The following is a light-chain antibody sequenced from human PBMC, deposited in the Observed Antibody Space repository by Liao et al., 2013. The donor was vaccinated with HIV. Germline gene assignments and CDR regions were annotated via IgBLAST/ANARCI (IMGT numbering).Light chain of an antibody. Sequence: SYVLTQAPSVSVAPGKTANITCGGNNIGSKSVHWYQQKPGQAPVLVIYYDSDRPSGIPERFSGSNSGNTATLTISGTQAMDEADYYCQAWDSSTAFVFGTGTKVTVL. CDR1: NIGSKS. CDR3: QAWDSSTAFV. J-gene: IGLJ1*01. CDR2: YDS. V-gene: IGLV3-21*01.